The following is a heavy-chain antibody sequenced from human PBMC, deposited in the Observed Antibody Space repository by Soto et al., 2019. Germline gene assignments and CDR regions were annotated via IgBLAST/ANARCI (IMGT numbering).Heavy chain of an antibody. CDR1: GFTFSSYW. CDR3: ATAEYVGPAGAY. D-gene: IGHD2-2*01. CDR2: IKQDGSEK. V-gene: IGHV3-7*01. J-gene: IGHJ4*02. Sequence: EVQLVESGRGLVQPGGSLRLSCVDSGFTFSSYWVTWVRQAPGKGLEWVANIKQDGSEKYYVGSVKGRFSISRDNTKSSLYLQMNSLRAEDTAVYYCATAEYVGPAGAYWGPGTLVAVSS.